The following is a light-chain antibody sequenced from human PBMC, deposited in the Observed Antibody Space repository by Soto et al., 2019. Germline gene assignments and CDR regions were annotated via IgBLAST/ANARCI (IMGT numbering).Light chain of an antibody. CDR1: QRVGNY. V-gene: IGKV3-15*01. Sequence: IVVTQSPATLSVAPGETATLSCRASQRVGNYFAWYPQKPGHAPRLLIFATSTRANGVPARFSGSGSGSEVNLTISSMQSEDFAVYSCQQYGDWHLTFVGGAKVEIE. CDR3: QQYGDWHLT. CDR2: ATS. J-gene: IGKJ4*01.